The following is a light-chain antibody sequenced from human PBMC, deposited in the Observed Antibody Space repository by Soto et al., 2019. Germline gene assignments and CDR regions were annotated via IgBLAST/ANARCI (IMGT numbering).Light chain of an antibody. CDR1: QSVTSNY. CDR3: QQYDSSPYT. V-gene: IGKV3-20*01. Sequence: IVLTQSPGTLSLSPGERATLSCRASQSVTSNYLAWYQQKPGQAPRLLIYGVSSRATGIPDRFSGSGSGTDFTLTISRLEPEDFAVFYCQQYDSSPYTFGQGTKLEIK. CDR2: GVS. J-gene: IGKJ2*01.